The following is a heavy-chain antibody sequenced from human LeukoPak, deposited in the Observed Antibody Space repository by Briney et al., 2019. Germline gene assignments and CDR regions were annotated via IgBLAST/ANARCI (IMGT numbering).Heavy chain of an antibody. V-gene: IGHV4-30-2*01. CDR3: ARGLSAIVY. CDR2: INHSGST. D-gene: IGHD2-15*01. J-gene: IGHJ4*02. Sequence: SQTLSLTCNVSGGSISSGGSRWSWIRQPPGKGLEWIGEINHSGSTNYNPSLKSRVTISVDTSKNQFSLKLSSVTAADTAVHYCARGLSAIVYWGQGTLVTVSS. CDR1: GGSISSGGSR.